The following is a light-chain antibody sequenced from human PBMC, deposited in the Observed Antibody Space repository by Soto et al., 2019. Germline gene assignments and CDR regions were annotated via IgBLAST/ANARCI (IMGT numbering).Light chain of an antibody. Sequence: QSALTQPASVSGSPGQSITISCTGTSSDVGGYKYVSWYQQHPGKAPKLMIYEVSNRPSGVSNRFSGSKSGNTASLTISGLQAEDEAEYYCSSYTITSIRAVFGTGTKVTVL. CDR1: SSDVGGYKY. CDR2: EVS. CDR3: SSYTITSIRAV. J-gene: IGLJ1*01. V-gene: IGLV2-14*01.